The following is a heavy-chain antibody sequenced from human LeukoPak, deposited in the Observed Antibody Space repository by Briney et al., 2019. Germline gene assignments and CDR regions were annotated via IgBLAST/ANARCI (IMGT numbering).Heavy chain of an antibody. D-gene: IGHD6-13*01. CDR3: ARGFGIASYYFDY. Sequence: SETLSLTCTVSGGSISSSSYYWGWIRQPPGKGLEWIGSIYYSGSTYYNPSLKSRVTISVDTSKNQFSLKLSSVTAADTAVYYCARGFGIASYYFDYWGQGTLVTVSS. V-gene: IGHV4-39*07. CDR2: IYYSGST. CDR1: GGSISSSSYY. J-gene: IGHJ4*02.